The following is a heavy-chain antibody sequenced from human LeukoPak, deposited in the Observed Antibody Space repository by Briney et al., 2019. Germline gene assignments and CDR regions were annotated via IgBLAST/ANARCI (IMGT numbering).Heavy chain of an antibody. CDR3: GRTEYGSGSYSDY. CDR2: ISGSGGST. V-gene: IGHV3-23*01. Sequence: GGSLRLSCAASGFTFSSYAMSWVRQAPGKGLEWVSAISGSGGSTYYADSVKGRFTISRDNSKNTLYLQMNSLRAEDTAVYHRGRTEYGSGSYSDYWGQGTLVTVSS. CDR1: GFTFSSYA. D-gene: IGHD3-10*01. J-gene: IGHJ4*02.